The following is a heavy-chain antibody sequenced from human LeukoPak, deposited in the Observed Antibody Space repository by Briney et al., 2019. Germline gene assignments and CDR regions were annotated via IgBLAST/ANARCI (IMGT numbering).Heavy chain of an antibody. J-gene: IGHJ6*02. CDR2: INQSGST. V-gene: IGHV4-34*01. Sequence: PSETLSLTCAVYGGSFSGYYWSWIRQPPGKGLEWIGEINQSGSTNYNPSLKSRVTISVDTSKNQFSLKLSSVTAADTAVYFCARPGVEWCSSTSCYRYYGMDVWGQGTTVTVSS. CDR3: ARPGVEWCSSTSCYRYYGMDV. D-gene: IGHD2-2*01. CDR1: GGSFSGYY.